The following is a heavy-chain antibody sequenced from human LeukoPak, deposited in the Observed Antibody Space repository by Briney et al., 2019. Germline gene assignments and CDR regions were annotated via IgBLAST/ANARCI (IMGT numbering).Heavy chain of an antibody. CDR3: ARVIEYYFDY. V-gene: IGHV1-46*01. Sequence: ASVKVSCKASRYTFTSYYMHWVRQAPPQGLEWMGIINPSGGSTSYAQKFQGRVTVTRDTSTSTVYMELSSLRSEDTAVYYCARVIEYYFDYWGQGTLVTVSS. D-gene: IGHD1-26*01. CDR2: INPSGGST. J-gene: IGHJ4*02. CDR1: RYTFTSYY.